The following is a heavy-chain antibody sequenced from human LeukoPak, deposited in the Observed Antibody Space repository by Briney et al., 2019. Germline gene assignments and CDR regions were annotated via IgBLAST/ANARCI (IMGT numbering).Heavy chain of an antibody. CDR1: GYTFTGYY. D-gene: IGHD6-13*01. CDR2: INPNSGGT. V-gene: IGHV1-2*02. CDR3: ARGLESSWYRYYYYYYGMDV. Sequence: GASVKVSCKASGYTFTGYYMHWVRQAPGQGLEWMGWINPNSGGTNYAQKFQGRVTMTRDTSISTAYMELSRLRSEDTAVYYCARGLESSWYRYYYYYYGMDVWGQGTTVTVSS. J-gene: IGHJ6*02.